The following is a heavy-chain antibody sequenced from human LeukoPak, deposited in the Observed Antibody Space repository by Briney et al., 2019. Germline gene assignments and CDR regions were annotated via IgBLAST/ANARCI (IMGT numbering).Heavy chain of an antibody. J-gene: IGHJ4*02. CDR2: IFHSGST. V-gene: IGHV4-4*02. Sequence: PSGTLSLTCAVSGDSLNTNTWWSWVRQPPGKGLQWTGEIFHSGSTNYHPSLESRLTISMDKTKNTFSLRLTSVTAADTAVYYCARVLDYYGSGTRDFDYWGQGILVTVSS. CDR1: GDSLNTNTW. CDR3: ARVLDYYGSGTRDFDY. D-gene: IGHD3-10*01.